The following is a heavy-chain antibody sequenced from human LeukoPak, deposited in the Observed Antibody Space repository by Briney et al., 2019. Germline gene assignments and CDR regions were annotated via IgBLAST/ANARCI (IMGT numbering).Heavy chain of an antibody. V-gene: IGHV3-33*08. Sequence: PGGSLRLSCAASGFTFSSYAMTWVRQAPGKGLEWVAVIWYDGSNKYYADSVKGRFTISRDNSKNTLYLQMNSLRAEDTAVYYCAKWGRFGESFDYWGQGTLATVSS. CDR1: GFTFSSYA. J-gene: IGHJ4*02. D-gene: IGHD3-10*01. CDR3: AKWGRFGESFDY. CDR2: IWYDGSNK.